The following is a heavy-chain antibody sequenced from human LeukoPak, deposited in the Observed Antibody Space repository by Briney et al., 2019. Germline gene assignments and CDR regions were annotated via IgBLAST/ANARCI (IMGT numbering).Heavy chain of an antibody. CDR3: TRPASSTSYVGYYSYMDV. D-gene: IGHD2-2*01. V-gene: IGHV3-73*01. CDR2: IRSKANSYAT. Sequence: GGSLRLSCAASGFTFSGSAMHWVRQASGKGLEWVGRIRSKANSYATAYAASVKGRFTISRDDSKNTAYLQMNSLKTEDTAVYYCTRPASSTSYVGYYSYMDVWGKGTTVTVSS. CDR1: GFTFSGSA. J-gene: IGHJ6*03.